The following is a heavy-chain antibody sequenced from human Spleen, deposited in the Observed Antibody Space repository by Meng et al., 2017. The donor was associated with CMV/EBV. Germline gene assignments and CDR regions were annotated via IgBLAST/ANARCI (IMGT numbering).Heavy chain of an antibody. J-gene: IGHJ4*02. CDR2: IYYSGST. CDR1: GGSISSYF. Sequence: SLTCSVSGGSISSYFWSWIRQPPGKGLEWIGYIYYSGSTNYNPSLKSRVTISVDTSKNQFSLKLSSVTAADTAVYYCARVDSNYFDYWGQGTLVTVSS. D-gene: IGHD4-11*01. CDR3: ARVDSNYFDY. V-gene: IGHV4-59*01.